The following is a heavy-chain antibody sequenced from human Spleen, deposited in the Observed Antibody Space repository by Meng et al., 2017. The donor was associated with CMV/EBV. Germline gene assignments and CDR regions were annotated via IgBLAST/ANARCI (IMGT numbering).Heavy chain of an antibody. V-gene: IGHV5-51*01. CDR1: YW. Sequence: YWIGWGRQMPGKGLESMGIIYPGDSETRYTPSFQGQVTISADKSSRTAYLQWNSLKASDTAIYYCARHRLCRKHCSGDICIQMGLDFWGQGTLVTVSS. CDR2: IYPGDSET. CDR3: ARHRLCRKHCSGDICIQMGLDF. J-gene: IGHJ4*02. D-gene: IGHD2-15*01.